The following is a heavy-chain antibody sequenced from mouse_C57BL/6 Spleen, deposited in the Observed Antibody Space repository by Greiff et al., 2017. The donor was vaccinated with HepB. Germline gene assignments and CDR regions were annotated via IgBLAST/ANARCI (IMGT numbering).Heavy chain of an antibody. V-gene: IGHV1-55*01. Sequence: VQLQQPGTELVKPGASVKMSCKASGYTFTSYWITWVKQRPGQGLEWIGDIYPGSGSTNYNEKFKSKATLTVDTSSSTAYMQLSSLTSEDSAVYYCARNDYYYGSSYPYYFDYWGQGTTLTVSS. CDR2: IYPGSGST. CDR3: ARNDYYYGSSYPYYFDY. CDR1: GYTFTSYW. J-gene: IGHJ2*01. D-gene: IGHD1-1*01.